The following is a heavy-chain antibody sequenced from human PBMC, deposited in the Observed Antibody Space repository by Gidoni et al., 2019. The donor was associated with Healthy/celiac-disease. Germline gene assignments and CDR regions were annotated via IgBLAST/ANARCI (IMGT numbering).Heavy chain of an antibody. V-gene: IGHV1-18*01. CDR1: GYTFTSYG. CDR2: ISAYNGNT. CDR3: ARGRPTYYDILTGKDAFDI. J-gene: IGHJ3*02. D-gene: IGHD3-9*01. Sequence: QVQLVQSGAEVKKPGASVKVSCKASGYTFTSYGIRWVRQAPGQGLEWMGWISAYNGNTNYAQKLQGRVTMTTDTSTSTAYMELRSLRSDDTAVYYCARGRPTYYDILTGKDAFDIWGQGTMVTVSS.